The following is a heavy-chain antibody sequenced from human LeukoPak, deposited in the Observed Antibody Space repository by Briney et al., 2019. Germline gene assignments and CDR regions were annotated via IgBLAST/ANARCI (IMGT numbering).Heavy chain of an antibody. D-gene: IGHD1-26*01. CDR3: ARQGVVGATGFDF. CDR2: IYYSGST. J-gene: IGHJ4*02. V-gene: IGHV4-39*01. CDR1: GGSISELNYY. Sequence: SETLSLTCSASGGSISELNYYWGWIRQPPGKGLEWISNIYYSGSTYNNPSLESRVVISVDTSRNQFSLKLTSVTATDTAVYYCARQGVVGATGFDFWGQGILVTVSS.